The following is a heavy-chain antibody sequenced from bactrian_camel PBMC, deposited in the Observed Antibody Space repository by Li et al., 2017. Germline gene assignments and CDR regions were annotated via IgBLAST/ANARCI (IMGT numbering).Heavy chain of an antibody. CDR1: EYTYNSYC. V-gene: IGHV3S63*01. CDR3: AFAVVAGGLWYDSYEYHY. J-gene: IGHJ4*01. D-gene: IGHD7*01. CDR2: ICTPNGAT. Sequence: VQLVESGGGSVQAGGSLTLSCVATEYTYNSYCMAWFRQYPGKEREGVARICTPNGATIYADSVKGRFIVSQDNGKNTLSLQMTALKPEDTAWYYCAFAVVAGGLWYDSYEYHYWGQGTQVTVS.